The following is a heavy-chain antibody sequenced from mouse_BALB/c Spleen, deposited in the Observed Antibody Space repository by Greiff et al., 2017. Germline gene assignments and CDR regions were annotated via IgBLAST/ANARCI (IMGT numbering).Heavy chain of an antibody. CDR3: AREGNSAWFAY. J-gene: IGHJ3*01. CDR2: IDPFNGGT. D-gene: IGHD2-1*01. Sequence: VQLKESGPELMKPGASVKISCKASGYSFTSYYMHWVKQSHGKSLEWIGYIDPFNGGTSYNQKFKGKATLTVDKSSSTAYMHLSSLTSEDSAVYYCAREGNSAWFAYWGQGTLVTVSA. CDR1: GYSFTSYY. V-gene: IGHV1S135*01.